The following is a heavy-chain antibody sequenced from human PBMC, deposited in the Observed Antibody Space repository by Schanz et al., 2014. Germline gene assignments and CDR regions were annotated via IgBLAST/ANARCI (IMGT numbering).Heavy chain of an antibody. J-gene: IGHJ4*02. D-gene: IGHD2-15*01. Sequence: DVQLVESGGGLAQPGGSLRLSCVASGFLFTRNAMNGAGQAPGKGLEWVSGISGTGTKTYYADSVKSRFTISRDNSKNTVFLQMSSLRADDTALYYCAKDIGGAVAAPVYDSWGQGTLVTVSS. V-gene: IGHV3-23*04. CDR1: GFLFTRNA. CDR2: ISGTGTKT. CDR3: AKDIGGAVAAPVYDS.